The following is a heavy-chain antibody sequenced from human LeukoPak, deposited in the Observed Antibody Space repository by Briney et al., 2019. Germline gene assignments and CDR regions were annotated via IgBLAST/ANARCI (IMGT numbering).Heavy chain of an antibody. D-gene: IGHD5-24*01. CDR1: GFTFSSYG. J-gene: IGHJ4*02. CDR2: IWYDGSNK. CDR3: AKARWLQLYYFDY. V-gene: IGHV3-33*06. Sequence: GGSLRLSCAASGFTFSSYGMHWVRQAPGKGLEWVVVIWYDGSNKFYADSVKGRFTISRDNSKNTLYLQMNGLRAEDTAVYYCAKARWLQLYYFDYWGQGTLVTVSS.